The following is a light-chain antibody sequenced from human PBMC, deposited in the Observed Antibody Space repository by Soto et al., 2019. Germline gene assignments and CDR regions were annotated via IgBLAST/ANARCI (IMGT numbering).Light chain of an antibody. J-gene: IGKJ2*01. CDR1: QSVLYSFNSRPY. V-gene: IGKV4-1*01. CDR3: QQYYSAPYT. CDR2: WAS. Sequence: DIVMTQSPDSLTVSLGERATINCKSNQSVLYSFNSRPYLAWYQQSPGQPPKLLIFWASTRESGVPDRFSGSGSGTDFTLTISNLQAEDVAVYFCQQYYSAPYTFGQGTKLELK.